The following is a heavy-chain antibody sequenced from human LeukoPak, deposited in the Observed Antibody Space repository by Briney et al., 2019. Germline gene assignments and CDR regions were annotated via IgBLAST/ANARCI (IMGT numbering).Heavy chain of an antibody. CDR2: ISAYNGNT. J-gene: IGHJ4*02. CDR3: ARDLVGATPGIPEY. D-gene: IGHD1-26*01. CDR1: GYTFTSYG. V-gene: IGHV1-18*01. Sequence: GASVKVSCKASGYTFTSYGISWVRQAPGQGLEWMGWISAYNGNTNYAQKLQGRVTMTTDTSTSPAYMELRSLRSDDTAVYYCARDLVGATPGIPEYWGQGTLVTVSS.